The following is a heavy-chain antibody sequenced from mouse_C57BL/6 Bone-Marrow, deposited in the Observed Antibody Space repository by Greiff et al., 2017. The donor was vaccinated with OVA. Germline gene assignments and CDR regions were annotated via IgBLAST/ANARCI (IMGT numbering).Heavy chain of an antibody. Sequence: QVHVKQSGPGLVAPSQSLSITCTVSGFSLTSYGVHWVRQPPGKGLEWLVVIWSDGSTTYNSALKSRLSISKDNSKSQVFLKMNSLQTDDTAMYYCARQLRLRIYYAMDYWGQGTSVTVSS. V-gene: IGHV2-6-1*01. CDR3: ARQLRLRIYYAMDY. J-gene: IGHJ4*01. CDR1: GFSLTSYG. CDR2: IWSDGST. D-gene: IGHD3-2*02.